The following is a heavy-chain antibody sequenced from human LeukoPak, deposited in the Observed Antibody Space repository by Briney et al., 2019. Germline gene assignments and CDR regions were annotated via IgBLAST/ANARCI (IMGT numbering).Heavy chain of an antibody. V-gene: IGHV3-11*01. CDR3: AGGPFWSGYYDD. Sequence: PGGSLRLSCAASGFTFSDYYMSWIRQAPGKGLEWVSYISSSGSTIYYADSVKGRFTISRDNAKNSLYLQMSNLRAEDTAVYYCAGGPFWSGYYDDWGQGTLVTVSS. CDR2: ISSSGSTI. CDR1: GFTFSDYY. D-gene: IGHD3-3*01. J-gene: IGHJ4*02.